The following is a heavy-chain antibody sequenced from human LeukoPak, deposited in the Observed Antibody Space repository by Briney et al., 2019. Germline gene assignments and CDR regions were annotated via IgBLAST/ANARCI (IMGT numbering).Heavy chain of an antibody. V-gene: IGHV1-24*01. CDR3: ATDPGEIVPAAKGPRGDYCYGTDV. Sequence: GASVKVSCKVSGYTLTELSMHWVRQAPGKGLEWMGGFDPEDGETIYAQKFQGRVTMTEDTSTDTAYMELNSLRSDDTAVYYCATDPGEIVPAAKGPRGDYCYGTDVWGQGTTVTVSS. J-gene: IGHJ6*02. CDR2: FDPEDGET. D-gene: IGHD2-2*01. CDR1: GYTLTELS.